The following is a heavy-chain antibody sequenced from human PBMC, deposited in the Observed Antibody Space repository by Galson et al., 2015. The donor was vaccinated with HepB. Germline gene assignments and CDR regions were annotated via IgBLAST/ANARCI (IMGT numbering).Heavy chain of an antibody. Sequence: SLRLSCAASGFTFSSYGMHWVRQAPGKGLEWVAVISYDGSNKYYADSVKGRFTISRDNSKNTLYLQMNSLRAEDTAVYYCAKDPLDYWDQGTLVTVSS. CDR1: GFTFSSYG. J-gene: IGHJ4*02. CDR2: ISYDGSNK. CDR3: AKDPLDY. V-gene: IGHV3-30*18.